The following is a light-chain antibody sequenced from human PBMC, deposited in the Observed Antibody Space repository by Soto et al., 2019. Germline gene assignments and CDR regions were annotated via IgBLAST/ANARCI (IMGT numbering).Light chain of an antibody. V-gene: IGLV2-14*01. Sequence: QSALTQPASVSGSLGPSITISCTGTSSDIGGYKYVSRYQQHPGKAPKLIIFEVSNLPSRVSDRFSGAKSGNTASLTISGLQAKDEADYYCASYCRYRVLVFGGGTKVTVL. CDR1: SSDIGGYKY. CDR3: ASYCRYRVLV. CDR2: EVS. J-gene: IGLJ3*02.